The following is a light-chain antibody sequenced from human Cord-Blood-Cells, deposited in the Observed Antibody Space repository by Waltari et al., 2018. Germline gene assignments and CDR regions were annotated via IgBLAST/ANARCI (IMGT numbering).Light chain of an antibody. Sequence: QSALTQPASGVGSPGQSLTIPCTGTSSDVGGYDYVSWYQQHPGKAPKRMIYDVSNRPSGVSNRFSGSKSGNTASLTISVLQAEDEADYYCSSYTSSSTLGVFGTGTKVTVL. J-gene: IGLJ1*01. CDR1: SSDVGGYDY. CDR2: DVS. CDR3: SSYTSSSTLGV. V-gene: IGLV2-14*01.